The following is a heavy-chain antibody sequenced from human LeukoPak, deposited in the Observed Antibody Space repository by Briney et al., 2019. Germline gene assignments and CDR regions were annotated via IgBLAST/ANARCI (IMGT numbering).Heavy chain of an antibody. CDR1: GGSISDYY. CDR3: ARANYGSGSYPDF. CDR2: IYTTGST. Sequence: PSETLSLTCTVSGGSISDYYWSWIRQPAGKGLEWIGRIYTTGSTDYNPSLKSRVTMSVDTSKNQFSLKLTSVTAADTAVYYCARANYGSGSYPDFWGQGTLVTVSS. J-gene: IGHJ4*02. D-gene: IGHD3-10*01. V-gene: IGHV4-4*07.